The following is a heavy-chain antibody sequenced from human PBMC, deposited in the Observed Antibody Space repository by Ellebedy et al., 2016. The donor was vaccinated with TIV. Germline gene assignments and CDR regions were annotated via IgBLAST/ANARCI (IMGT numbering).Heavy chain of an antibody. CDR2: FDPEDGET. Sequence: ASVKVSCKVSGYTLTELSMHWVRQAPGKGLEWMGGFDPEDGETIYAQKFQGRVTMTEDTSTDTAYMELSSLRSDDTAVYYCARPQESVLAAAPNGWGYWGQGTLVTVSS. V-gene: IGHV1-24*01. D-gene: IGHD6-13*01. CDR3: ARPQESVLAAAPNGWGY. J-gene: IGHJ4*02. CDR1: GYTLTELS.